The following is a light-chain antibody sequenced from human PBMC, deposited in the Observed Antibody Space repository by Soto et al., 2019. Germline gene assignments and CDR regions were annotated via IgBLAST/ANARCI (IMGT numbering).Light chain of an antibody. Sequence: QSVLIQPASVSGSPGQSITISCIGTSSDIGRYNYVSWYQQYPGKAPKFMIYDVSNRPSGVSNRFSGSKSGNTASLTISGLQAEDEADYYCSSYISSSTYVFGTGTKLTVL. J-gene: IGLJ1*01. CDR2: DVS. V-gene: IGLV2-14*01. CDR1: SSDIGRYNY. CDR3: SSYISSSTYV.